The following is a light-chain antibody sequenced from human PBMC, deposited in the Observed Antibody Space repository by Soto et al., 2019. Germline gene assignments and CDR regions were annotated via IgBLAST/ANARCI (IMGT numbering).Light chain of an antibody. CDR2: EVT. Sequence: LTPPASVSGSPGQSIAISRTGTSSDVGNYDLVSWYQQHPGKAPKLMIYEVTKRPSGVSSRFSGSKSGNTASLTISGLQAEDEADYYCCSSAGGGTYVFGTGTRSPS. CDR1: SSDVGNYDL. J-gene: IGLJ1*01. V-gene: IGLV2-23*02. CDR3: CSSAGGGTYV.